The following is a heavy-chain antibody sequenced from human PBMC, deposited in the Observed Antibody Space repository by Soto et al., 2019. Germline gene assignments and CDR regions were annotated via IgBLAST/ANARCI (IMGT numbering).Heavy chain of an antibody. J-gene: IGHJ6*02. V-gene: IGHV3-21*01. CDR3: ARGVTMVPYYYFYGMDV. CDR2: ISSGSTYI. D-gene: IGHD3-10*01. CDR1: GFTFSSYG. Sequence: LRLSCAASGFTFSSYGMHWVRQAPGKGLEWVSSISSGSTYIYYADSVKGRFTISRDNAKNSLYLQMNSLRDEDTAVYYCARGVTMVPYYYFYGMDVWGQGTTVTVSS.